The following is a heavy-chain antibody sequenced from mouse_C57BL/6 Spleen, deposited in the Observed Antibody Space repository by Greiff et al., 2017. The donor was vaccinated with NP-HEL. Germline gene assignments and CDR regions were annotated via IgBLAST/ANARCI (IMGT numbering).Heavy chain of an antibody. D-gene: IGHD2-3*01. CDR2: ISSGGDYI. V-gene: IGHV5-9-1*02. J-gene: IGHJ4*01. CDR1: GFTFSSYA. Sequence: EVHLVESGEGLVKPGGSLKLSCAASGFTFSSYAMSWVRQTPEKRLEWVAYISSGGDYIYYADTVKGRFTISRDNARNTLYLQMSSLKSEDTAMYYCTRDSWDGYSYAMDYWGQGTSVTVSS. CDR3: TRDSWDGYSYAMDY.